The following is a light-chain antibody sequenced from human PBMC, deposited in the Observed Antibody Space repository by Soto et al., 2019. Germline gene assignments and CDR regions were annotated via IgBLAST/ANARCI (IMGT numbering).Light chain of an antibody. V-gene: IGKV3-15*01. Sequence: EIVMTQSPATLSVSPGERATLSCRASQSVSSNLAWYQQKPGQAPRLLIYVASTRATGIPARFSGSGSGTEFTLTISSLQSEDFAVYYCQQYNNWPLTFGGGTKVDSK. CDR1: QSVSSN. CDR2: VAS. J-gene: IGKJ4*01. CDR3: QQYNNWPLT.